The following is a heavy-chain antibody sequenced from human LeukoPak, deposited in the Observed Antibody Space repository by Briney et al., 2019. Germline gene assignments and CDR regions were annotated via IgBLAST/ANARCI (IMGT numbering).Heavy chain of an antibody. D-gene: IGHD6-13*01. Sequence: SVKVSCKASGGTFNNYAINWVRQAPGQGLEWMGGIIAIFGTAIYAQKFQARVTITADESTSTACMELSSLRSEDTAVYYCARANPQYSSSWYAFDIWGQGTMVTVSS. J-gene: IGHJ3*02. CDR3: ARANPQYSSSWYAFDI. CDR1: GGTFNNYA. CDR2: IIAIFGTA. V-gene: IGHV1-69*13.